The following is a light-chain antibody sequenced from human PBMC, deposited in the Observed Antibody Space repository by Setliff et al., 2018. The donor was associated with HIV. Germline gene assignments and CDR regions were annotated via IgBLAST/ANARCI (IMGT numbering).Light chain of an antibody. CDR1: RSDVGGYNY. Sequence: QSALTQAASVSGSPGQSITMSCAGTRSDVGGYNYVSWYQQHPGKAPKLMIYDVSNRPSGVSNRFSGSKSGNTASLTISGLQAEDEADYYCSSYTSTSTPCVFGTGTKV. CDR2: DVS. V-gene: IGLV2-14*03. J-gene: IGLJ1*01. CDR3: SSYTSTSTPCV.